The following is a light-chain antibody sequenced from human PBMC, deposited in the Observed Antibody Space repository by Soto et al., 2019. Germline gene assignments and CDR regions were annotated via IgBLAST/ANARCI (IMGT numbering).Light chain of an antibody. J-gene: IGKJ4*01. Sequence: DIVMTQSPDSLTVSLGERATINCQSSQSVLFISDSKNYLSWYQQKPGQPPKLLISWAYIRESGVPDRFSGSGSGTDFTLTISTLQAEDVAVYYCQQSYTTPLTFGGGTKVEIK. CDR1: QSVLFISDSKNY. V-gene: IGKV4-1*01. CDR3: QQSYTTPLT. CDR2: WAY.